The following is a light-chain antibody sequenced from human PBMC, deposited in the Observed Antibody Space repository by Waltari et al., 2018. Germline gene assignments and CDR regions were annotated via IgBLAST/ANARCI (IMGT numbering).Light chain of an antibody. CDR1: RSDVGGYNY. V-gene: IGLV2-14*01. J-gene: IGLJ2*01. CDR3: SSYTSSSTDVV. Sequence: QSALTQPASVSGSPGQSITISCTGPRSDVGGYNYVPWYQQHPGNAPQLMIYDVSQRPSGVSNRFSGSKSGNTASLTISGLQAEDEADYYCSSYTSSSTDVVFGGGTKLTVL. CDR2: DVS.